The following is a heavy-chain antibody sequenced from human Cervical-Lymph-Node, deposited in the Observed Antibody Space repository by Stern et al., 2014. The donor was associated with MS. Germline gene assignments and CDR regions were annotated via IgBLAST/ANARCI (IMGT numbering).Heavy chain of an antibody. J-gene: IGHJ4*02. V-gene: IGHV4-4*02. CDR3: ATIGSGPFDY. CDR2: IYHSGST. Sequence: QVQLVESGPGLVKPSGTLSLTCAVSGGSISSSHWWSWVRQPPGKGLEWIGKIYHSGSTNYISSLKSRLSISIDRSKNQFSLRLSSVTAADTAVYYCATIGSGPFDYWGQGTLVTVSS. D-gene: IGHD3-10*01. CDR1: GGSISSSHW.